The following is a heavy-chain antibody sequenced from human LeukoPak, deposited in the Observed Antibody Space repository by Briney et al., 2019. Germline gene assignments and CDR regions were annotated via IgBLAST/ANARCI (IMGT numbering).Heavy chain of an antibody. CDR3: ARGSAVYDFWSGYPNNWFDP. Sequence: PSETLSLTCAVYGGSFSGYYWSWIRQPPGKGLEWIGEINHSGSTNYNPSLKSRVTISVDTSKNQFSLKLSSVTAADTAVYYCARGSAVYDFWSGYPNNWFDPWGQGTLVTVSS. D-gene: IGHD3-3*01. CDR1: GGSFSGYY. V-gene: IGHV4-34*01. J-gene: IGHJ5*02. CDR2: INHSGST.